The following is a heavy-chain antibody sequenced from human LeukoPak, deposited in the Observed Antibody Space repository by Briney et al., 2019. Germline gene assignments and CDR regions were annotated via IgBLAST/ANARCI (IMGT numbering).Heavy chain of an antibody. CDR2: ISSSGSTI. V-gene: IGHV3-11*01. CDR1: GFTFSDYY. Sequence: GGSLRLSCAASGFTFSDYYMSWIRQAPGKGLEWVSYISSSGSTIYYADSVKGRFTISRDNAKNSLYLQMNSLRAEDTAAYYCASDLIAAAGTPPPDYWGQGTLVTVSS. J-gene: IGHJ4*02. CDR3: ASDLIAAAGTPPPDY. D-gene: IGHD6-13*01.